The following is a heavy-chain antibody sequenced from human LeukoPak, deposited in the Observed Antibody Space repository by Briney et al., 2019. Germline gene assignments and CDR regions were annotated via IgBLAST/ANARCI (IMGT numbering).Heavy chain of an antibody. CDR1: GYTFTSYG. V-gene: IGHV1-18*01. D-gene: IGHD3-9*01. Sequence: GASVKVSCKASGYTFTSYGISWVRQAPGQGLEWMGWISACNGNTNYAQKLQGRVTMTTDISTSTAYMELRSLRSDDTAVYYCARELLVLRYFGWLPQGADYWGQGTLVTVSS. CDR3: ARELLVLRYFGWLPQGADY. CDR2: ISACNGNT. J-gene: IGHJ4*02.